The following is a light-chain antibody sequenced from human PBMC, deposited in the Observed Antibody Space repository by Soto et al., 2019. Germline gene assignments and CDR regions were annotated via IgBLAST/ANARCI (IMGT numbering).Light chain of an antibody. CDR3: QQYGTSAPIT. CDR1: QSVSSNY. J-gene: IGKJ5*01. V-gene: IGKV3-20*01. Sequence: EIVLTQSPGTLSLFPGERATLSCRASQSVSSNYLAWYQQKPGQAPSLLIYGASSRATGIPDRFSGSGSGTDFTLTISRLEPEDFGMYYCQQYGTSAPITFGQGTRVEIE. CDR2: GAS.